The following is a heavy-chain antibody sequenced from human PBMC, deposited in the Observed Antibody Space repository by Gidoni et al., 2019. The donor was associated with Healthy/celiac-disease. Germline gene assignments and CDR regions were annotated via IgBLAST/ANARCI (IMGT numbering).Heavy chain of an antibody. CDR1: GFTFDDYA. Sequence: EVQLVESGGGLVQPGRSLRLYCAASGFTFDDYAMHWVRPAPGKGLEWVSGIRWNSGSIGYADSVKGRFTISRDNAKNSLYLQMNSLRAEDTALYYCAKDRGRYYDFWSGDYWGQGTLVTVSS. CDR2: IRWNSGSI. D-gene: IGHD3-3*01. CDR3: AKDRGRYYDFWSGDY. V-gene: IGHV3-9*01. J-gene: IGHJ4*02.